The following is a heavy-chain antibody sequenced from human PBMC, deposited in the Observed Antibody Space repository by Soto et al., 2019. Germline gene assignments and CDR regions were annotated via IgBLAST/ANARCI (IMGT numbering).Heavy chain of an antibody. CDR1: GFTFSSYC. Sequence: LXLSCAGSGFTFSSYCMHWVLQAPGKGLEWVAVIWYDGSNKYYADSVKGRFTISRDNSKNTLYLQMNSLRAEDTAVYYCARDRRGVAGTYYFDYWGQGTLVTAPQ. V-gene: IGHV3-33*01. J-gene: IGHJ4*02. CDR3: ARDRRGVAGTYYFDY. CDR2: IWYDGSNK. D-gene: IGHD6-19*01.